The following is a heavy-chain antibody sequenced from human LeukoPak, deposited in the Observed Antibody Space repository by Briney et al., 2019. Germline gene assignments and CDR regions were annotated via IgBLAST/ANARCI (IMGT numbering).Heavy chain of an antibody. Sequence: SETLSLTCTVSGVSSSSSYWSWIRQPPGEGLEWIGYIFYTGDSNHNPSFKSRVSISLDTSKDQISLKLSSVTAADTAVYYCARNRFASPLDSWGQGTLVTVSS. V-gene: IGHV4-59*08. J-gene: IGHJ4*02. CDR2: IFYTGDS. CDR3: ARNRFASPLDS. D-gene: IGHD2-21*01. CDR1: GVSSSSSY.